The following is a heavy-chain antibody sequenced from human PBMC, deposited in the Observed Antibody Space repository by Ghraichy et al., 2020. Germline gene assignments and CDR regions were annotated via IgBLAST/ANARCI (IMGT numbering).Heavy chain of an antibody. CDR3: VRAPGDDAFDI. CDR1: GGSISSGGYS. CDR2: IYHSGST. V-gene: IGHV4-30-2*01. J-gene: IGHJ3*02. Sequence: SETLSLTCAVSGGSISSGGYSWSWIRQPPGKGLEWIGYIYHSGSTYNNPSLKRRVTISVDRSKNQFSLKLSSVTAADTAVYYCVRAPGDDAFDIWGQGTMVTVSS.